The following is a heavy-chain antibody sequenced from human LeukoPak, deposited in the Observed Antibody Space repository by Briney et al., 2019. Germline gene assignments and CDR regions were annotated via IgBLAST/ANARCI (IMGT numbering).Heavy chain of an antibody. CDR3: ARGYNWNYGIDY. Sequence: SETLSLTCTVSGGSISSYYWTWIRQPPGKGLEWIGYTYYSGSTNYNPSLKSRVTISVDTSKNQFSLKLSSVTAADTAVYYCARGYNWNYGIDYWGQGTLVTVSS. D-gene: IGHD1-7*01. J-gene: IGHJ4*02. CDR1: GGSISSYY. CDR2: TYYSGST. V-gene: IGHV4-59*12.